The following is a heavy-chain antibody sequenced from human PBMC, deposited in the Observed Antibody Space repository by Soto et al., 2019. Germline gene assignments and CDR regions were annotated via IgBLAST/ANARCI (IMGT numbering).Heavy chain of an antibody. J-gene: IGHJ4*02. Sequence: ASVKVSCKASGYTFTVYYMHWVRQATGQGLEWMGWINPKSGGTMYPQKFQGRVTMTWDTSISTAYMALTRLRSDDTAVYCCARDLAKGGGSAGFDYWGQGTLVTVSS. D-gene: IGHD1-26*01. V-gene: IGHV1-2*02. CDR3: ARDLAKGGGSAGFDY. CDR1: GYTFTVYY. CDR2: INPKSGGT.